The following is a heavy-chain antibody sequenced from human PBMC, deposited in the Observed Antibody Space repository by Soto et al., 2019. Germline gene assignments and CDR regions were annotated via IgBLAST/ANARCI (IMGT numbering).Heavy chain of an antibody. CDR1: GFTFSNAW. V-gene: IGHV3-15*01. CDR3: VTGQYCDY. CDR2: IKSKPDGGTT. J-gene: IGHJ4*02. Sequence: GGSLRLSCIGSGFTFSNAWINWVRQAPGKGLEWVGRIKSKPDGGTTDYAAPVKGRFTISRDDSRNSVYLQMNSLKTEDTALYYCVTGQYCDYWGQGTLVTVSS.